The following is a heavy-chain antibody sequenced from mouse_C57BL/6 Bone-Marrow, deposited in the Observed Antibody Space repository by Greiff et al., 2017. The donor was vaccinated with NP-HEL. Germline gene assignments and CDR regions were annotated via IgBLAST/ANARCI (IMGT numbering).Heavy chain of an antibody. CDR1: GYTFTDYE. D-gene: IGHD2-3*01. CDR3: TRFDGYYHYVDY. Sequence: VQLQQSGAELVRPGASVTLSCKASGYTFTDYEMHWVKQTPVHGLEWIGAIDPETGGTAYNQKFKGKAILTADKSSSTAYMELRSLTSEDSAVYYCTRFDGYYHYVDYWGQGTTLTVSS. CDR2: IDPETGGT. J-gene: IGHJ2*01. V-gene: IGHV1-15*01.